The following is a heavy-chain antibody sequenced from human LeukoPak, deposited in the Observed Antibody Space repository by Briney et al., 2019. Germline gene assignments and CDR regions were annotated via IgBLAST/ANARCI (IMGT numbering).Heavy chain of an antibody. D-gene: IGHD2-15*01. CDR1: GGSISSSSYY. CDR2: IYYSGST. J-gene: IGHJ4*02. V-gene: IGHV4-39*07. CDR3: ARDHNDQGLQY. Sequence: PSETLSLTCTVSGGSISSSSYYWGWIRQPPGKGLEWIGSIYYSGSTYYNPSLKSRVTISVDTSKNQFSLKLSSVTAADTAVYYCARDHNDQGLQYGGQGTLVTVSS.